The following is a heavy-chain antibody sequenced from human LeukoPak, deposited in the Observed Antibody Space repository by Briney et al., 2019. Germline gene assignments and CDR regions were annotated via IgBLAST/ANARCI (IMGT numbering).Heavy chain of an antibody. CDR2: IDPSDSYI. V-gene: IGHV5-10-1*01. J-gene: IGHJ4*02. CDR3: ARHDYGGNAARY. CDR1: GYSFTSYW. Sequence: GESLKISCKGSGYSFTSYWISWVRQMPGKGLEWMGRIDPSDSYIKYSPSFQGHVSISADKSISTAYPQWSSLKASDTAMYYCARHDYGGNAARYWGQGTLVTVSS. D-gene: IGHD4-23*01.